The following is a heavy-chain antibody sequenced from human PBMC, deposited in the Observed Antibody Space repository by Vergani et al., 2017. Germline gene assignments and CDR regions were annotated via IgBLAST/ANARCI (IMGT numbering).Heavy chain of an antibody. CDR1: GYSFTSYW. V-gene: IGHV5-51*01. J-gene: IGHJ5*02. CDR3: ARLADSSGYYFGWFDP. Sequence: EVQLVQSGAEVKTPGESLKISCKGSGYSFTSYWIGWVRQMPGKGLEWMGIIYPGDSDTRYSPSFQGQVTISADKSISTAYLQWSSLKASDTAMYYCARLADSSGYYFGWFDPWGQGTLVTVSS. CDR2: IYPGDSDT. D-gene: IGHD3-22*01.